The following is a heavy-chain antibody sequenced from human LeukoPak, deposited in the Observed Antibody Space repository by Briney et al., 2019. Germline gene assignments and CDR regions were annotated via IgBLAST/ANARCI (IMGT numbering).Heavy chain of an antibody. CDR2: ISGSGTST. Sequence: GGSLRLSCAASGFTFTGSAISWVRQAPGKGLEWISAISGSGTSTYYADSVKGRFTISRDNSKNMLYLQINSLSAEDAAVYYCAKGPSQLDYWGRGTLVTVSS. D-gene: IGHD2-2*01. CDR1: GFTFTGSA. CDR3: AKGPSQLDY. J-gene: IGHJ4*02. V-gene: IGHV3-23*01.